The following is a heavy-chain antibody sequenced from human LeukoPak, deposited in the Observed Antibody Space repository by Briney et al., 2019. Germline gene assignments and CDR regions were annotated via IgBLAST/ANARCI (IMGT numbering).Heavy chain of an antibody. Sequence: ASVKVSCKVSGHTLTELSMHWVRQAPGKGREWMGGSDPEDGETIYAQKFQGRVTMTEDTSTDTAYMELSSLRSEDTAVYYCATAYDSSGYYKYWGQGTLVTVSS. CDR3: ATAYDSSGYYKY. CDR1: GHTLTELS. CDR2: SDPEDGET. D-gene: IGHD3-22*01. V-gene: IGHV1-24*01. J-gene: IGHJ4*02.